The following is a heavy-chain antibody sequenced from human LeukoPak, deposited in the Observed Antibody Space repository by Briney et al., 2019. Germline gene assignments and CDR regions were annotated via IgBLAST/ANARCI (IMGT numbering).Heavy chain of an antibody. Sequence: ASVKVSCKASGYTFTSYGISWVRQAPGQGLEWMGWISAYNGNTNYAQKLQGRVTMTTDTSTSTAYMELRSLRSDDTAVYYCARFVRRSDYGDYFDYYYGMDVWGQGTTVTVSS. D-gene: IGHD4-17*01. CDR2: ISAYNGNT. CDR3: ARFVRRSDYGDYFDYYYGMDV. J-gene: IGHJ6*02. CDR1: GYTFTSYG. V-gene: IGHV1-18*01.